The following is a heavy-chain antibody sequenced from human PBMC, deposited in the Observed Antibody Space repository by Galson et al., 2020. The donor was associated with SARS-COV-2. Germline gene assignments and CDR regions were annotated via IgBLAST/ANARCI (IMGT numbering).Heavy chain of an antibody. CDR1: GGSLSGYD. Sequence: PSETLSLTCGVYGGSLSGYDWGWIRQPPGRGLEWIGEIHHSGRTNYSPSLKGRVTISVDASKNQFSLKMRSVTVADTAVYYCARTPGQTQHYYESSGYYSFDYWSQGALVTVSS. CDR3: ARTPGQTQHYYESSGYYSFDY. V-gene: IGHV4-34*01. D-gene: IGHD3-22*01. CDR2: IHHSGRT. J-gene: IGHJ4*02.